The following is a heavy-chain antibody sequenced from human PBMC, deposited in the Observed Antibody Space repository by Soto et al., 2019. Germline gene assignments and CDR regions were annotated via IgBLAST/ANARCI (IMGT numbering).Heavy chain of an antibody. CDR3: ARESEDLTSIFDY. V-gene: IGHV3-21*01. CDR2: ISGTANYI. J-gene: IGHJ4*02. CDR1: GFTFTRYS. Sequence: EVQLVESGGGLVKPGGSLRLSCAASGFTFTRYSMNWVRQAPGKGLEWVASISGTANYIYYGDSMKGRVTISRDNTKKSLYLEMNSLRAEDTAGYYCARESEDLTSIFDYWGQGTLVTVSS.